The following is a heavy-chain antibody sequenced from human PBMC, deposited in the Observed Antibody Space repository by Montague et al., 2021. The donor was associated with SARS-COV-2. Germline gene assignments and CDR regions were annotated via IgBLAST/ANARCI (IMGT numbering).Heavy chain of an antibody. Sequence: ETLSLTCTVSGGSISSSSYYWGWIRQPPGKGLEWIGSIYYSGSTYYNPSLKSRVTISVDTSKNQFSLKLSSVTAADTAVYYCAREGGWLSRGPYYYDYWGQGTLVTVSS. V-gene: IGHV4-39*07. CDR1: GGSISSSSYY. J-gene: IGHJ4*02. D-gene: IGHD3-22*01. CDR2: IYYSGST. CDR3: AREGGWLSRGPYYYDY.